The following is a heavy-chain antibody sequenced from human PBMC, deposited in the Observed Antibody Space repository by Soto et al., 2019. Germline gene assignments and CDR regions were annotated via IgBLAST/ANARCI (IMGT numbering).Heavy chain of an antibody. V-gene: IGHV3-23*01. CDR2: ISGSGGSK. CDR1: GFTFSSYA. Sequence: GGSLRLSCAASGFTFSSYAMSWVRQAPGKGLEWVSAISGSGGSKYYADSVKGRFTISRDNSKNTLYLQMNSLRAEDTAVYYCAKDPASGLGYCSGGSCYSPEYLQHWGQGTLVTVSS. D-gene: IGHD2-15*01. CDR3: AKDPASGLGYCSGGSCYSPEYLQH. J-gene: IGHJ1*01.